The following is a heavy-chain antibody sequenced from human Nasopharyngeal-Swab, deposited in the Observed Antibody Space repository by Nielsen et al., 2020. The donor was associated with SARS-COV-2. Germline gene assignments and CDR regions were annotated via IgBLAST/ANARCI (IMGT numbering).Heavy chain of an antibody. CDR1: GFTFSTYW. Sequence: GESLKISCAASGFTFSTYWMHWVRQAPGKGLEWVSAISGSGGSTYYADSVKGRFTISRDNSKNTLYLQMNSLRAEDTAVYYCAKDQYSYGSWFDPWGQGTLVTVSS. J-gene: IGHJ5*02. CDR3: AKDQYSYGSWFDP. D-gene: IGHD5-18*01. V-gene: IGHV3-23*01. CDR2: ISGSGGST.